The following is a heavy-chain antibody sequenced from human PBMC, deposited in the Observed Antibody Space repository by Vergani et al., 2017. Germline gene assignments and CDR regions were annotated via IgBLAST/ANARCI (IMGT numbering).Heavy chain of an antibody. CDR1: GDSVISTDYH. CDR3: ASKRGACRAAYCHSYDF. Sequence: QVQLQESGPGLVKPSETLSLTCTVSGDSVISTDYHWGWIRQPPGKGLEWIGSMDYSGSTSYNPSLESRISISFETPKNQFSLRLTSVTAADTAVYYCASKRGACRAAYCHSYDFWGPGTLVVFSS. CDR2: MDYSGST. J-gene: IGHJ4*02. V-gene: IGHV4-39*01. D-gene: IGHD2-15*01.